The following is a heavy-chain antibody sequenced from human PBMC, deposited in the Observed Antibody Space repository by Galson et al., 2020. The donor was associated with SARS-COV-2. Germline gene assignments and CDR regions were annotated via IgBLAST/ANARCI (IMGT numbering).Heavy chain of an antibody. CDR2: ISSNGGST. V-gene: IGHV3-64D*08. CDR1: GFTFSSYA. D-gene: IGHD5-12*01. CDR3: VKGSGYDYFDY. J-gene: IGHJ4*02. Sequence: GESLKISCAASGFTFSSYAMHWVRQAPGKGLESVSAISSNGGSTYYADSVKGRFTISRDNSKNTLYLQMSSLRAEDTAVYYCVKGSGYDYFDYWGQGTLVTVSS.